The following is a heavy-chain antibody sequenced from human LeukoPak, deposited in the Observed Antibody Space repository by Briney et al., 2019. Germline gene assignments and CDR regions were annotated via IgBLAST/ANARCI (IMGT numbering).Heavy chain of an antibody. D-gene: IGHD5-24*01. CDR1: GGSFSGYY. CDR3: ARGRKWLPPTYFDY. CDR2: IHHSGST. J-gene: IGHJ4*02. Sequence: SETLSLTCAVYGGSFSGYYWSWIRQPPGKGLEWIGEIHHSGSTNYNPSLKSRVTISVDTSKNQFSLKLSSVTAADTAVYYCARGRKWLPPTYFDYWGQGTLVTVSS. V-gene: IGHV4-34*01.